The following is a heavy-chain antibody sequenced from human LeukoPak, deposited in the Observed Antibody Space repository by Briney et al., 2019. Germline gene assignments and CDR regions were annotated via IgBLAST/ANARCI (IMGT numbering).Heavy chain of an antibody. CDR2: INPNSGGT. Sequence: ASVKVSCKASGYTFTGDYMHWVRQAPGQGLEWMGRINPNSGGTNYAQKFQGRVTMTRDTSISTAYMELSRLRSDDTAVYYCARDLYSSGWYDEPFYYYYMDVWGKRTTVTVSS. CDR1: GYTFTGDY. D-gene: IGHD6-19*01. CDR3: ARDLYSSGWYDEPFYYYYMDV. J-gene: IGHJ6*03. V-gene: IGHV1-2*06.